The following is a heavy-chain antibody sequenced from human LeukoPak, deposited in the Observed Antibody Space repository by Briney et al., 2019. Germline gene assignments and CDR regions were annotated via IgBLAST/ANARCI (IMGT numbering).Heavy chain of an antibody. CDR2: IIPIFGTA. CDR1: GGTFSSYA. D-gene: IGHD6-19*01. V-gene: IGHV1-69*13. Sequence: ASVKVSCKASGGTFSSYAISWVRQAPGQGLEWMGGIIPIFGTANYAQKFQGRVTITADESTSTAYMELSSLRSEDTAVYYCAREGASVAGGFDYWGQGTLVTVSS. CDR3: AREGASVAGGFDY. J-gene: IGHJ4*02.